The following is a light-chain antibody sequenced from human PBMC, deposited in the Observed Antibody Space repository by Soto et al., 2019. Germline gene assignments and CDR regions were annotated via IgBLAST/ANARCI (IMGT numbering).Light chain of an antibody. CDR1: SSDIGSYNR. CDR3: SSYTNISTRACV. J-gene: IGLJ1*01. Sequence: QSALTQPASVSGSPGQSITISCTGTSSDIGSYNRVSWYQQHPGKAPKLIIYEVTDRPSGVSNRFSGSKSGNTASLTISGLQAEDEAEYYCSSYTNISTRACVFGTGTKLTVL. V-gene: IGLV2-14*01. CDR2: EVT.